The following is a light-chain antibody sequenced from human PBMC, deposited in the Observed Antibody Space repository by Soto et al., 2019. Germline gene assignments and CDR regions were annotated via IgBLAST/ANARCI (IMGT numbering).Light chain of an antibody. CDR3: SSYTTSGTVV. V-gene: IGLV2-14*01. CDR2: ELT. CDR1: INDIGGYNY. J-gene: IGLJ3*02. Sequence: QSALTQPASVSGSPGQSITLSCIGTINDIGGYNYVSWYRQYPGKAPKLMIYELTNRAAGVSDRFSGSRSGNTASLTISALQADDEADYYCSSYTTSGTVVFGGGTKLTVL.